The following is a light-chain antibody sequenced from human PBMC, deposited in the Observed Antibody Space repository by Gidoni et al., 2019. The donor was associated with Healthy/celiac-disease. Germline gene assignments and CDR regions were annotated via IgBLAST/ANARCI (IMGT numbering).Light chain of an antibody. V-gene: IGKV1-33*01. CDR3: QQYDNLPLT. CDR2: YAS. J-gene: IGKJ4*01. CDR1: QDISNY. Sequence: DIQMTQSPSSLSASVGDRVTITCQASQDISNYLNWYQQKPGKAPKLLIYYASNLETGVPSRFSGSGSGTDFTFTISSLQPEDIATYYCQQYDNLPLTFGGGTKVGIK.